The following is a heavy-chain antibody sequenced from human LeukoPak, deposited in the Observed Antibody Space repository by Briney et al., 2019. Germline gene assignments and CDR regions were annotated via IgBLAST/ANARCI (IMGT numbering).Heavy chain of an antibody. Sequence: GGSLRLSCAASGFTVSSNYMSWVRQAPGKGLEWVSVTYSNGRTYYADSVKGRFTISRDISKNTLYLQMNSLRAEDTAVYYCARRGDPGHIGVLPGGPWFDPWGQGTLVTASS. V-gene: IGHV3-53*01. CDR2: TYSNGRT. J-gene: IGHJ5*02. D-gene: IGHD2-2*01. CDR3: ARRGDPGHIGVLPGGPWFDP. CDR1: GFTVSSNY.